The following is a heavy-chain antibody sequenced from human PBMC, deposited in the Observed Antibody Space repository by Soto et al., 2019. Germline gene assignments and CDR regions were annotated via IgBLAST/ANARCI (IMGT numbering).Heavy chain of an antibody. CDR2: IIPILGIA. J-gene: IGHJ4*02. CDR1: GGTFSSYT. D-gene: IGHD3-10*01. CDR3: ARNNYVSWSTP. Sequence: QVQLVQSGAEVKKPGSSVKVSCKASGGTFSSYTISWVRQAPGQGLEWMGRIIPILGIANYAQKFQGRVPITEDKSTSTAYMELSSIRCEDTAGYSCARNNYVSWSTPWDQGTLVTVSS. V-gene: IGHV1-69*02.